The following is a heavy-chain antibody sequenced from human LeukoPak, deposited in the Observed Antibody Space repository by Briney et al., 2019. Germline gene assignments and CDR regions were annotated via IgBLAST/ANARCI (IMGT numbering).Heavy chain of an antibody. J-gene: IGHJ6*02. CDR1: GFTFSNYG. CDR2: ISYDGVNK. CDR3: AKLRELVTYYYYYGLDV. V-gene: IGHV3-30*18. Sequence: GGSLRLSCAASGFTFSNYGMHWVRQAPGKGPEWVALISYDGVNKYYADSVKGRFTISRDNSKNTLYLRMNSLRVEDTALYYCAKLRELVTYYYYYGLDVWGQGTTVTVSS. D-gene: IGHD1-1*01.